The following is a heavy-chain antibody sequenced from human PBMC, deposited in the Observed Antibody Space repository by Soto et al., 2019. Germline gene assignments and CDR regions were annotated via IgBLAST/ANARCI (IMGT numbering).Heavy chain of an antibody. CDR1: GFTFSSYA. J-gene: IGHJ4*02. CDR3: AKDRGRGYDS. V-gene: IGHV3-23*01. D-gene: IGHD5-12*01. Sequence: PGGSLRLSCAASGFTFSSYAMSWVRQAPGKGLEWVSGISGSGGSTHYADSVKGRFTISRDNSKNTLYLQMNSLRAEDTAVYYCAKDRGRGYDSWDQGTLVTVSS. CDR2: ISGSGGST.